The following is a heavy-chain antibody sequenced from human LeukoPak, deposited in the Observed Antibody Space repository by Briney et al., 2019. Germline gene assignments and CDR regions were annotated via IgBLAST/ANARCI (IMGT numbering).Heavy chain of an antibody. CDR2: IYYSGST. Sequence: SETLSLTCTVYGGSISSSSYYWGWIRQPPGKGLEWIGSIYYSGSTYYNPSLKSRVTISVDTSKNQFSLKLSSVTAADTAVYYCARDSTPYSSGWYSGDYYGMDVWGQGTTVTVSS. V-gene: IGHV4-39*02. CDR1: GGSISSSSYY. D-gene: IGHD6-19*01. CDR3: ARDSTPYSSGWYSGDYYGMDV. J-gene: IGHJ6*02.